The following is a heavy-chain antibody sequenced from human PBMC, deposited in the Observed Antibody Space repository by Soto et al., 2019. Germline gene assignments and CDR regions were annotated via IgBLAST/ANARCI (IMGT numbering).Heavy chain of an antibody. CDR2: VYSSGGT. CDR3: ARGQRFPDWFDP. Sequence: SETLSLTCTVSGGSMSSYYWTWIRQPAGKGLEWIGRVYSSGGTHYNPSLKSRVTISLDTSKNQFSLRLLSVTDADTAVYYCARGQRFPDWFDPWGQGTLVTVSS. CDR1: GGSMSSYY. J-gene: IGHJ5*02. V-gene: IGHV4-4*07. D-gene: IGHD3-3*01.